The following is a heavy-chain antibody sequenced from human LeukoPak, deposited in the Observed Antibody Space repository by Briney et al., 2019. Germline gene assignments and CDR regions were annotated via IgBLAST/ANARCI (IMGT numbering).Heavy chain of an antibody. V-gene: IGHV4-4*07. D-gene: IGHD6-13*01. Sequence: PSETLSLTCTVSGGSISSYSWSWIRQSAGKGLEWIGHMYTSGITNYHPSLKSRVTMSVDTSKKQFSLKLSSVTAADTAVYYCASRDANTAAGFDIWGQGTMLTVSS. CDR1: GGSISSYS. CDR3: ASRDANTAAGFDI. J-gene: IGHJ3*02. CDR2: MYTSGIT.